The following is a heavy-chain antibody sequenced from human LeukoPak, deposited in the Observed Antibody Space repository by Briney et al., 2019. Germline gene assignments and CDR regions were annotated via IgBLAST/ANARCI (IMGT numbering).Heavy chain of an antibody. D-gene: IGHD3-3*01. Sequence: GGSLRLSCTASGFTFGDYAMSWVRQAPGKGLEWVGFIRSKAYGGTTEYAASVKGGFTISRDDSKSIAYLQMNSLKTEDTAVYYCTRVGITIFGVDYWGQGTLVTVSS. CDR2: IRSKAYGGTT. CDR3: TRVGITIFGVDY. V-gene: IGHV3-49*04. CDR1: GFTFGDYA. J-gene: IGHJ4*02.